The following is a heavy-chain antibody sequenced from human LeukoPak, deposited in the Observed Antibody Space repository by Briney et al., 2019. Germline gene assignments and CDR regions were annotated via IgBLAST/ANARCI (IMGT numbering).Heavy chain of an antibody. Sequence: SETLSLTCTVSGDSISSGSFYWGWIRQPPGKGLEWIGSIYYSGSTYYNPSLKSRVTISVDTSKNQFSLKLSSVTAADTAVYYCARIGQYSSSPLFDYWGQGTLVTVSS. V-gene: IGHV4-39*07. CDR3: ARIGQYSSSPLFDY. CDR1: GDSISSGSFY. CDR2: IYYSGST. J-gene: IGHJ4*02. D-gene: IGHD6-13*01.